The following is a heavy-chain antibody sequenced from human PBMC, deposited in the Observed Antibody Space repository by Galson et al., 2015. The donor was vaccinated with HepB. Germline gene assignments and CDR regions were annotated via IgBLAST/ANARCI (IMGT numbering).Heavy chain of an antibody. V-gene: IGHV3-7*01. CDR1: GFTFSDYR. CDR2: IKQDGSEK. J-gene: IGHJ4*02. CDR3: ARDHTVAGLLWDY. D-gene: IGHD6-19*01. Sequence: SLRLSCAASGFTFSDYRMNWVRQAPGKGLEWVASIKQDGSEKYYVDSVKGRFTISRDNAKNSLYLQMNSLEAEDTAVYYCARDHTVAGLLWDYWGRGTLVTVSS.